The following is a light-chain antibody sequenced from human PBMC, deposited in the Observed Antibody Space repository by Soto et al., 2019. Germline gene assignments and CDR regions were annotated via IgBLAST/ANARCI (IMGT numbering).Light chain of an antibody. J-gene: IGKJ1*01. CDR2: GVS. V-gene: IGKV3-20*01. CDR3: QQYSISST. CDR1: QRVSSSS. Sequence: EIVLTQSPATLSLSPGERATLSCRASQRVSSSSLAWYQHNPGQAPRLLIFGVSSRATDSPDRFSGSGSGTDFTLTINRPEPEDCAVYFCQQYSISSTFGQGTKVDIK.